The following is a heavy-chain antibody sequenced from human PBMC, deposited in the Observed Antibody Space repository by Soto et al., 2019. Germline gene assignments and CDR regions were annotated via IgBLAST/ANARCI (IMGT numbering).Heavy chain of an antibody. CDR2: IFPSSSTI. CDR1: GFTFKSYS. J-gene: IGHJ3*02. Sequence: EVQLVESGGGLVQPGGSLRLSCAASGFTFKSYSMNWVRQAPGKGLEWVSDIFPSSSTIYYVDSVKGRFTISRDNAKNSLYLQMNSLRAADTAVYYCARDRGEWPDAFDIWGQGTMVTVSS. D-gene: IGHD3-16*01. CDR3: ARDRGEWPDAFDI. V-gene: IGHV3-48*01.